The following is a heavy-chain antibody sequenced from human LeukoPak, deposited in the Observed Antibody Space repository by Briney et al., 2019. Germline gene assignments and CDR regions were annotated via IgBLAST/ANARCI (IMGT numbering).Heavy chain of an antibody. CDR1: GFTFSNYG. CDR3: AKDRTAGYDGLIDY. Sequence: GGSLRLSCAASGFTFSNYGMHWVRQAPGKGLEWVAVISYDGSNKYYTDSVKGRFTISRDNSKNTLYLQMNSLRAEDTAVYYCAKDRTAGYDGLIDYWGQGTLVTVSS. J-gene: IGHJ4*02. V-gene: IGHV3-30*18. D-gene: IGHD5-12*01. CDR2: ISYDGSNK.